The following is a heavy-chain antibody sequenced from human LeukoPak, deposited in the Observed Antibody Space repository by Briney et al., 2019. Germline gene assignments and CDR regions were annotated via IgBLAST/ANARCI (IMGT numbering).Heavy chain of an antibody. Sequence: GGSLRLSCAASGFXFSSYAITWVRQAPGKGLEWVSAISGSGGSTYYADSVKGRFTISRDNSKNTVYLQMNSLRAEDTAVYYCAKEDRPNYYGSAMGWGQGTLVTVSS. CDR3: AKEDRPNYYGSAMG. CDR2: ISGSGGST. J-gene: IGHJ4*02. V-gene: IGHV3-23*01. D-gene: IGHD3-10*01. CDR1: GFXFSSYA.